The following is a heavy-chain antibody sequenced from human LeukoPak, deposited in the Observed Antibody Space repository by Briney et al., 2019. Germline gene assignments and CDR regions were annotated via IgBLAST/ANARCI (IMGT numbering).Heavy chain of an antibody. V-gene: IGHV3-64D*09. CDR3: VKSGTWADFDS. Sequence: SGGSLRLSCSASGFTFSSYGMHWVRQAPGKGLEYVSGIRNKGGSTYYADSVKGRFTISRDNSTSTLHLQMSSLRADDTAVYYCVKSGTWADFDSWGQRTLVTVSS. CDR1: GFTFSSYG. D-gene: IGHD1-26*01. J-gene: IGHJ4*02. CDR2: IRNKGGST.